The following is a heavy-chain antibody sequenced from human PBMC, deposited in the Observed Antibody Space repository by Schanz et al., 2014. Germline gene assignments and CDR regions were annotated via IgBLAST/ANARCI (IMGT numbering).Heavy chain of an antibody. J-gene: IGHJ4*02. CDR2: MNQDGSVK. D-gene: IGHD3-22*01. CDR3: AKSYDTSGYSGFDY. CDR1: GFSFSNYW. Sequence: EVQLVESGGGVVRPGRSLRLSCVASGFSFSNYWMSWVRQAPGKGLEWVANMNQDGSVKNYVDSVKGRFTISRDNSKNTLYLQMNSLRTEDTAVYVCAKSYDTSGYSGFDYWGQGTLVTVSS. V-gene: IGHV3-7*01.